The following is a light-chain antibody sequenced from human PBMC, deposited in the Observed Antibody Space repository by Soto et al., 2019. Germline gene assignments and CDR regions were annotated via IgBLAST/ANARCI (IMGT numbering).Light chain of an antibody. Sequence: IQLSQSPSCMSTFVCGRVKSSCRSSQSISSWLAWYQQKPGKAPKLLIYDASSLESGVPSRFSGSGSGTEFTLTISSLQPDDFATYYCQQFNSYSPGAFGQGTKVDI. CDR2: DAS. CDR1: QSISSW. V-gene: IGKV1-5*01. J-gene: IGKJ1*01. CDR3: QQFNSYSPGA.